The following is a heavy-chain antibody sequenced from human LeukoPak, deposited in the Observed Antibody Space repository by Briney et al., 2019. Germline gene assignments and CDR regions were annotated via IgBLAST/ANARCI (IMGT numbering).Heavy chain of an antibody. Sequence: ASVKVSCKASGYTFTGYYMHWVRQAPGQGLEWMGWINPNSGGTNYAQKFQGRVTMTRDTSISTAYMELSRLRSGDTAVYYCAREPQKGWNFVQGYWGQGTLVTVSS. D-gene: IGHD1-7*01. CDR2: INPNSGGT. CDR1: GYTFTGYY. J-gene: IGHJ4*02. CDR3: AREPQKGWNFVQGY. V-gene: IGHV1-2*02.